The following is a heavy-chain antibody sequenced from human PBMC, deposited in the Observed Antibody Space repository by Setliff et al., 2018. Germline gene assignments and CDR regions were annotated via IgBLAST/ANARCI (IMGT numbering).Heavy chain of an antibody. CDR1: GGSVGNSYYY. CDR3: VKGGGRYHSDS. J-gene: IGHJ4*02. Sequence: SETLSLTCTVSGGSVGNSYYYWNWIRQPAGKGLEWIGYIYYSGSTNYNPSLKSRVTISVDTSKNQFSLKLSSVTAADTALYYCVKGGGRYHSDSWGQGTLVTVSS. D-gene: IGHD1-1*01. V-gene: IGHV4-61*10. CDR2: IYYSGST.